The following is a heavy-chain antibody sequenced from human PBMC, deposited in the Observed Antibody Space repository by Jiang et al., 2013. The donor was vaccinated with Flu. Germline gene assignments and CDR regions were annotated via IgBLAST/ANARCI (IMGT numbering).Heavy chain of an antibody. Sequence: GPGLVKPSETLSLTCTVSGGSISSYSWSWIRQPPGKELEWVGSIYYSGNTNYNPSLKSRVTISVDTSKNQLSLKVRSVTAADTAVYYCARDLDQFYGMGRRGAKGPRSPSP. CDR1: GGSISSYS. J-gene: IGHJ6*02. CDR3: ARDLDQFYGMGRR. CDR2: IYYSGNT. D-gene: IGHD2-2*01. V-gene: IGHV4-59*13.